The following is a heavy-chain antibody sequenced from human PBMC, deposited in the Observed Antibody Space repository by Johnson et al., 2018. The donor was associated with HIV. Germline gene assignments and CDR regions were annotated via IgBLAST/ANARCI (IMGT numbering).Heavy chain of an antibody. D-gene: IGHD7-27*01. CDR2: LSYDGSTK. Sequence: QVQLVESGGGGVQPGRSLGLSCAASGFSFSSYAMHWVRQAPGKGLEWVASLSYDGSTKDYADSVKGRFTISRDNAKNSLILKMNSLKAEDTAVYYCARERRANWDPNDAFDIWGLGTMVTVSS. CDR1: GFSFSSYA. V-gene: IGHV3-30*04. J-gene: IGHJ3*02. CDR3: ARERRANWDPNDAFDI.